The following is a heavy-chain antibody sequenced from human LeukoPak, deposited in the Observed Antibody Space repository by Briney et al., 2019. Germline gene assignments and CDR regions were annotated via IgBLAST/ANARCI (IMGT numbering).Heavy chain of an antibody. J-gene: IGHJ4*02. CDR3: ARDYKYAFDN. V-gene: IGHV3-48*01. Sequence: HPGGSLRLSCAVSGFTFSAYSMNWVRQAPGKGLEWISYIGISSRNTKYADSVKGRFTISGDKAKSSLYLQMNSLRVEDTAVYYCARDYKYAFDNWGQGTLVTVSS. D-gene: IGHD5-24*01. CDR1: GFTFSAYS. CDR2: IGISSRNT.